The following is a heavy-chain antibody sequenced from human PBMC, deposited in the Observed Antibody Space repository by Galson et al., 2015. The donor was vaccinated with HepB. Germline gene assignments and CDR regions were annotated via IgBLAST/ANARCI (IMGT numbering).Heavy chain of an antibody. CDR1: GYTFTSYG. CDR3: ARDHFIAVYDSSGNRDY. J-gene: IGHJ4*02. V-gene: IGHV1-18*01. CDR2: ISAYNGNT. Sequence: SVKVSCKASGYTFTSYGISWVRQAPGQGLEWMGWISAYNGNTNYAQKLQGRVTMTTDTSTSTAYMELRSLRSDDTAVYYCARDHFIAVYDSSGNRDYWGQGTLVTVSS. D-gene: IGHD3-22*01.